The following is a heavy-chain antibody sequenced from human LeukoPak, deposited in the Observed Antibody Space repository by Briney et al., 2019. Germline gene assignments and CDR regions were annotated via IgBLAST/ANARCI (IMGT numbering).Heavy chain of an antibody. CDR1: GFTFSSYS. J-gene: IGHJ4*02. D-gene: IGHD3-22*01. Sequence: GGSLRLSCAASGFTFSSYSMNWVRQAPGKGLEWVSSISSSSSYIYYADSVKGRFTISRDNAKNSLYLQMNSLRAEDTAVYYCARVPPNYYDSSGYDCWGQGTLVTVSS. V-gene: IGHV3-21*01. CDR3: ARVPPNYYDSSGYDC. CDR2: ISSSSSYI.